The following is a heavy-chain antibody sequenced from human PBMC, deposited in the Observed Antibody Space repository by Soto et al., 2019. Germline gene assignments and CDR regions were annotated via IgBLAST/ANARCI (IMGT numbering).Heavy chain of an antibody. Sequence: QVQLQQWGAGLLKPSETLSLTCAVYGGSFSGYYWSWIRQPPGKGLEWIGEINHSGSTNYNPSLNSRVTISVDTSKNQFSLKLSSVTAADTAVYYCASYRGYSYGYVYWGQGTLVTVSS. V-gene: IGHV4-34*01. CDR1: GGSFSGYY. CDR3: ASYRGYSYGYVY. D-gene: IGHD5-18*01. J-gene: IGHJ4*02. CDR2: INHSGST.